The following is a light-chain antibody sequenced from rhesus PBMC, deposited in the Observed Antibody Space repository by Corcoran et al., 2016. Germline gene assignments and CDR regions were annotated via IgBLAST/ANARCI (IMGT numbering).Light chain of an antibody. CDR3: MQGTQLPWT. CDR1: QSLLHSDGYTY. V-gene: IGKV2-78*01. J-gene: IGKJ1*01. Sequence: DIVMTQTPLSLPVTPGEPASISCRSSQSLLHSDGYTYLDWYLQKPGQSPQLLIDLGSKRASGFPVRFSGIGLGTYFTRKIVRVGVEDVGVYYFMQGTQLPWTFGQGTKVEIK. CDR2: LGS.